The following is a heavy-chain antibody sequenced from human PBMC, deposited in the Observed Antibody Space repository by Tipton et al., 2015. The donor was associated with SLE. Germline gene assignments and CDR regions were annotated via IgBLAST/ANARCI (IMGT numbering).Heavy chain of an antibody. Sequence: LRLSCTIYRGSFSGYHWNWIRQTPEKGLEWIGEINYSGSANYNPSLKSRVTISMATSKNQLSLELSSVTAADTAIYYCARGVAHYYDTGSFDIWGQGTLVTVSS. CDR1: RGSFSGYH. V-gene: IGHV4-34*01. CDR3: ARGVAHYYDTGSFDI. CDR2: INYSGSA. D-gene: IGHD3-22*01. J-gene: IGHJ3*02.